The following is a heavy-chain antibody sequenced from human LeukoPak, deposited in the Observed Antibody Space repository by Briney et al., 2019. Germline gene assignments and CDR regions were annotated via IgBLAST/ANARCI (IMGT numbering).Heavy chain of an antibody. J-gene: IGHJ4*02. CDR1: GFTFSDYY. V-gene: IGHV3-11*05. Sequence: GGSLRLSCAASGFTFSDYYMSWVRQAAGEGLGWDSYISSISSHTNYADSVKGRFTISRDNAKNSLYLQMNSLRAEDTAVYYCARASSRGYRYGQDYWGQGAMVTVSS. CDR3: ARASSRGYRYGQDY. D-gene: IGHD5-18*01. CDR2: ISSISSHT.